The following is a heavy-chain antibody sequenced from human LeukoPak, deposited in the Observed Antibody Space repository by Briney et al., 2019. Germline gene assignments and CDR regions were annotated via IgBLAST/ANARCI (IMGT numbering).Heavy chain of an antibody. V-gene: IGHV4-59*08. CDR3: ARHVVASSPLAY. Sequence: SETLSLTCTVSGGSISNYYWSWIRHPPGKGLEWIGYIYYSGTTNYNPSLKSRLTISVDTSKNQFSLRLGSVTAADTAVYYCARHVVASSPLAYRGQGTLVTVSS. D-gene: IGHD2-21*01. CDR2: IYYSGTT. CDR1: GGSISNYY. J-gene: IGHJ4*02.